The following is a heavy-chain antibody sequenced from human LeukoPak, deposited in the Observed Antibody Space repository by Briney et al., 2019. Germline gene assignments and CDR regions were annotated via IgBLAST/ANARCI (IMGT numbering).Heavy chain of an antibody. D-gene: IGHD6-13*01. CDR1: GGSISSSSYY. Sequence: PSETLSLTCTVPGGSISSSSYYWGWIRQPPGKGLEWIGSIYYSGSTYYNPSLKSRVTISVDTSKNHFSLRLRSLTAADTAVYYCARVYTGSSWDYYYYMDVWGKGTTVTVSS. CDR3: ARVYTGSSWDYYYYMDV. V-gene: IGHV4-39*02. CDR2: IYYSGST. J-gene: IGHJ6*03.